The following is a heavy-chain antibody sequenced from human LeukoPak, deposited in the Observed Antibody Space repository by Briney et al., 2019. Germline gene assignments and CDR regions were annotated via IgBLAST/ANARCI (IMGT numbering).Heavy chain of an antibody. D-gene: IGHD3-10*01. CDR1: GYTFTSYG. J-gene: IGHJ4*02. V-gene: IGHV7-4-1*02. CDR2: INTNTGNP. Sequence: ASVKVSCKASGYTFTSYGTSWVRQAPGQGLEWMGWINTNTGNPTYAQGFTGRFVFSLDTSVSTAYLQISSLKAEDTAVYYCARSAGDYYFDYWGQGTLVTVSS. CDR3: ARSAGDYYFDY.